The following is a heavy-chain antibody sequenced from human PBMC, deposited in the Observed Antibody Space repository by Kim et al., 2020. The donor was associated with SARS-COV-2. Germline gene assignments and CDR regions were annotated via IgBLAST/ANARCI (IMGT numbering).Heavy chain of an antibody. Sequence: SETLSLTCTVSGGSISSSSYYRGWIRQPPGKGLEWIGSIYYSGSTYYNLSLKSRVTISVDTSKNQFSLKLSSVTAADTAVYYCASIFVVVITGDDAFDIWGQGTMVSVSS. CDR1: GGSISSSSYY. D-gene: IGHD3-3*02. CDR2: IYYSGST. CDR3: ASIFVVVITGDDAFDI. V-gene: IGHV4-39*01. J-gene: IGHJ3*02.